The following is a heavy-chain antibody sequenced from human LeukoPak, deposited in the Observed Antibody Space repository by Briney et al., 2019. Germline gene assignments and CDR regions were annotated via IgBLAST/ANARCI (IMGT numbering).Heavy chain of an antibody. D-gene: IGHD3-10*02. CDR3: ARDVPWFDP. CDR2: ISSSGSNI. J-gene: IGHJ5*02. V-gene: IGHV3-48*03. Sequence: GGSLRLSCAASGFTFSSYEMNWVRQAPGKGLEWVSYISSSGSNIYYADSVKGRFTISRDNAKNSLYLQMNSLRAEDTAVYYCARDVPWFDPWGQGNLVTVSA. CDR1: GFTFSSYE.